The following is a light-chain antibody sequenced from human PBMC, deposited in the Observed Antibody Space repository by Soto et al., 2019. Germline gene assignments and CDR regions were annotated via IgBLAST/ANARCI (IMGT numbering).Light chain of an antibody. CDR3: QQYDSWLVWT. J-gene: IGKJ1*01. V-gene: IGKV3-15*01. CDR1: QSVSSN. Sequence: IVLTQSPATLSVSPXDXXXLSCRANQSVSSNLAWYQQKPGQAPRLLIYGASTRATAIPARFSGSGSGTEFTLNITSLQSEDIAVYYCQQYDSWLVWTFGQGTKVEI. CDR2: GAS.